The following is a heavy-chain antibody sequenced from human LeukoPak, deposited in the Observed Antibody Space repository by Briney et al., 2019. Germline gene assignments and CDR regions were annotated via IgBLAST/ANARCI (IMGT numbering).Heavy chain of an antibody. V-gene: IGHV1-24*01. CDR1: GYTLTELF. CDR3: ATSQRDGYNFPIDDY. Sequence: AASVKVSCKVSGYTLTELFMHWVRQAPGKGREWVGGFDPEDGETIYAQKLQGRVTMTEDTSTDTAYMELSSLRSEDTAVYYCATSQRDGYNFPIDDYWGQGTLVTVSS. CDR2: FDPEDGET. D-gene: IGHD5-24*01. J-gene: IGHJ4*02.